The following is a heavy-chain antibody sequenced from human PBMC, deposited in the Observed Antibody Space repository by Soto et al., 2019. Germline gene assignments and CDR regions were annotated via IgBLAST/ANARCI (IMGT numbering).Heavy chain of an antibody. CDR1: GFTFSASG. V-gene: IGHV3-33*01. J-gene: IGHJ4*02. CDR3: ARDQGGAPFDS. CDR2: IWSRGRNR. Sequence: QVQLVQSGGGVVQPGRFLTLYCAASGFTFSASGMPWVRQAPGKGLEWVAVIWSRGRNRDYSNSVMGRFTISRDDSMNMVYLQMNSLRAEDTAVYYCARDQGGAPFDSWGQGTLVTVSS. D-gene: IGHD2-15*01.